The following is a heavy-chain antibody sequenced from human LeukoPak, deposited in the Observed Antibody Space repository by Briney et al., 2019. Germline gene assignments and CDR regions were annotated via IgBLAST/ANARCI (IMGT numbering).Heavy chain of an antibody. CDR2: INHSGST. J-gene: IGHJ5*02. CDR1: GGSFSGYY. Sequence: SETLSPTCAVYGGSFSGYYWSWIRQPPGKGLEWIGEINHSGSTNYNPSLESRVTISVDTSKNQFSLELNSVTAADTAVYYCAVTKGRLGFDPWGQGTLVTVSS. D-gene: IGHD3-9*01. CDR3: AVTKGRLGFDP. V-gene: IGHV4-34*01.